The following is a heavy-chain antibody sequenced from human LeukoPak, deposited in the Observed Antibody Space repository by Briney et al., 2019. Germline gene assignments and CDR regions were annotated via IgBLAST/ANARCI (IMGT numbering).Heavy chain of an antibody. J-gene: IGHJ6*02. Sequence: GGSLRLSCAASGFTFSSYWMHWVRQAPGKGLVWVSRINSDGSSTSYADFVKGRFTISRDNAKNTLYLQMNSLRAEDTAVYYCARGGVAAAGYYYYGMDVWGQGTTVTVSS. CDR3: ARGGVAAAGYYYYGMDV. CDR2: INSDGSST. D-gene: IGHD6-13*01. V-gene: IGHV3-74*01. CDR1: GFTFSSYW.